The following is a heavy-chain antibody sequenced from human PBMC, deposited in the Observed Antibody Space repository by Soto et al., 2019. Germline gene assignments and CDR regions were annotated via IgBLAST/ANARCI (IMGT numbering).Heavy chain of an antibody. D-gene: IGHD2-15*01. Sequence: EVHLVESGGGLVKPGGSLRLSCAVSGFTFSSCTMNWARQAPGKGLEWVSSISPSTSHIYYADSVKGRFTISRDNAKNSLFLQMNRLRAEETAVYYCSGCSGGACHQNYGMDVWGPGTTVTVSS. V-gene: IGHV3-21*01. CDR2: ISPSTSHI. CDR3: SGCSGGACHQNYGMDV. J-gene: IGHJ6*02. CDR1: GFTFSSCT.